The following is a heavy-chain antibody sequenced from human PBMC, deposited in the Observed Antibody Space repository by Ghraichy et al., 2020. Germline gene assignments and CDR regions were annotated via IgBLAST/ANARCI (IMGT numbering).Heavy chain of an antibody. CDR3: ARGLGERYFMNYLDY. J-gene: IGHJ4*02. V-gene: IGHV4-59*01. CDR1: GGSISNYY. Sequence: SETLSLTCTVSGGSISNYYWNWFRQPPGKGLEWIGYLYYSGSANYNPSLTSRVTISVDTSKNQFSLRVRSVTAADTAVYFCARGLGERYFMNYLDYWGQGTLVTVSS. D-gene: IGHD3-9*01. CDR2: LYYSGSA.